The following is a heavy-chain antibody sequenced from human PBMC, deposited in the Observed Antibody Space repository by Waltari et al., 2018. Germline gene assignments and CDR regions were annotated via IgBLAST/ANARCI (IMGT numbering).Heavy chain of an antibody. Sequence: EVQLVESGGGWVQPGGSLRVSCEASGFTLSTRWMSWVRQAPGKGLEWVANINQDGREKYYVDSMKGRVTISRDNAKNSLFLQMDSLRAEDTAVYFCAMAAGTLYWGQGTLVTVSS. CDR2: INQDGREK. V-gene: IGHV3-7*01. CDR3: AMAAGTLY. J-gene: IGHJ4*02. CDR1: GFTLSTRW. D-gene: IGHD6-13*01.